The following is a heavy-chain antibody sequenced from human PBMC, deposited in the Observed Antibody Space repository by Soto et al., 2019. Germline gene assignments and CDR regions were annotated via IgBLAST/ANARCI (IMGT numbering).Heavy chain of an antibody. CDR1: GFTFSSYW. V-gene: IGHV3-7*01. D-gene: IGHD2-8*01. CDR3: ARDRANGVCSICYYGMDV. CDR2: IKQDGSEK. Sequence: EVQLVESGGGLVQPGGSLRLSCAASGFTFSSYWMSWVRQAPGKGLEWVANIKQDGSEKYYVDSVKGRFTISRDNAKNSRYLQMNSLRAEDTAVYYCARDRANGVCSICYYGMDVWGQGTTVTVSS. J-gene: IGHJ6*02.